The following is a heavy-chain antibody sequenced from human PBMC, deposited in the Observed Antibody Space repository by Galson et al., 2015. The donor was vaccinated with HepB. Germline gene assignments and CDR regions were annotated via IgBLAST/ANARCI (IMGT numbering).Heavy chain of an antibody. CDR3: ARGLPTTVTTLGY. Sequence: SVKVSCKASGYTFTSYDINWVRQATGQGLEWMGWMNPNSGNTGYAQKFQGRVTMTRNTSISTAYMELSSLRSEDTAVYYCARGLPTTVTTLGYWGQGTLVTVSS. CDR1: GYTFTSYD. V-gene: IGHV1-8*01. J-gene: IGHJ4*02. CDR2: MNPNSGNT. D-gene: IGHD4-17*01.